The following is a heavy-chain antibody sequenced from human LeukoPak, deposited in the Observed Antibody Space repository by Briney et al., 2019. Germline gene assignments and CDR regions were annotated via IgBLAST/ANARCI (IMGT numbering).Heavy chain of an antibody. V-gene: IGHV3-33*06. D-gene: IGHD3-9*01. CDR2: IWYDGSNK. CDR3: AKATIVSGIYWYFDL. Sequence: GASLKISCAASGFPFSSYGMHWVRQAPGKGLEWVAVIWYDGSNKYYADSVKGRFTISRDNSKNTLSLQMNSLRAEDTAVYYCAKATIVSGIYWYFDLWGRGTLVTVSS. J-gene: IGHJ2*01. CDR1: GFPFSSYG.